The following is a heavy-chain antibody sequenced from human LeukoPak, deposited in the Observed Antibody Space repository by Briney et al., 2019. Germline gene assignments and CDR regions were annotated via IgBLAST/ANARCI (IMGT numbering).Heavy chain of an antibody. Sequence: SETLSLTCIVSSGSISGYYWSWIRQPPGKGLEWVGYISYSGSTNYNPSLKSRVTISVDTSKNQFSLKLSSVTAADTAVYYCARRSLVRTVGYYYGMDVWGQGTTVTVSS. V-gene: IGHV4-59*08. CDR2: ISYSGST. CDR1: SGSISGYY. J-gene: IGHJ6*02. D-gene: IGHD1-26*01. CDR3: ARRSLVRTVGYYYGMDV.